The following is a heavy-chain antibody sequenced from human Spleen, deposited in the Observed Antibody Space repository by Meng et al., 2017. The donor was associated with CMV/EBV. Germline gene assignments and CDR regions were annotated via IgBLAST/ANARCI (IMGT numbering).Heavy chain of an antibody. CDR2: IKQDGSEK. V-gene: IGHV3-7*01. CDR3: ARDFDYGGNGQSGKD. J-gene: IGHJ4*02. CDR1: GFTFSSYW. Sequence: GESLKISCVGSGFTFSSYWMSWVRQAPGKGLEWVANIKQDGSEKYYVDSVKGRFTISRDNSKNTLYLQMNSLRIEDTAVYYCARDFDYGGNGQSGKDWGQGTLVTVSS. D-gene: IGHD4-23*01.